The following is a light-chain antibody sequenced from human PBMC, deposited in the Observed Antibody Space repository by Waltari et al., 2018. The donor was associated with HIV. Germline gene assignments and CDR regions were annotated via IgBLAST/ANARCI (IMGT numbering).Light chain of an antibody. CDR3: HQYFSAPWT. J-gene: IGKJ1*01. Sequence: DIVMTQSPDSLAVSLGEGATINCKSSQSLLYSANNKNYLAWSQQKPGQPPKLLIYWASTRESGVPDRFSGSGSWTDFTLTISSLQADDVAVYYCHQYFSAPWTFGQGTKVEIK. CDR1: QSLLYSANNKNY. CDR2: WAS. V-gene: IGKV4-1*01.